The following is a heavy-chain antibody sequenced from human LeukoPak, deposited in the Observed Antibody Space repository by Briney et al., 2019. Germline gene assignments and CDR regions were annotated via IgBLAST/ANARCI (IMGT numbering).Heavy chain of an antibody. J-gene: IGHJ4*02. CDR2: INHSGST. V-gene: IGHV4-34*01. D-gene: IGHD6-19*01. CDR3: ARAVSGRFDY. CDR1: GGSFSGYY. Sequence: TSETLSLTYAVYGGSFSGYYWSWIRQPPGKGLEWIGEINHSGSTNYNPSLKSRVTISVDTSKNQFSLKLSSVTAADTAIYYCARAVSGRFDYWGQGTLVTVSS.